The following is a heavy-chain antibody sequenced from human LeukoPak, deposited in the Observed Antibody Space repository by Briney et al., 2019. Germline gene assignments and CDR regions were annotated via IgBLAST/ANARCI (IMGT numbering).Heavy chain of an antibody. V-gene: IGHV3-11*01. CDR1: GFTFSDYY. CDR2: ISSSGSTI. CDR3: TKVLVYDRSGDDAFDI. J-gene: IGHJ3*02. Sequence: GGSLRLSCVASGFTFSDYYMSWIRQAPGKGLEWVSYISSSGSTIYYADSVKGRFTISRDNAKNSLYLQMNSLRAEDTAVYYCTKVLVYDRSGDDAFDIWGQGTMVTVSS. D-gene: IGHD3-22*01.